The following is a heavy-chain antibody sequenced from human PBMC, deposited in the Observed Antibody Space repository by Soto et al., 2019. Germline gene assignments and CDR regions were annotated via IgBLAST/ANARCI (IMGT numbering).Heavy chain of an antibody. CDR3: AREKPAHYYYYYMDV. V-gene: IGHV4-59*01. CDR2: IYYSGST. J-gene: IGHJ6*03. Sequence: ASQTLSLTCTVSGGSISSYYWSWIRQPPGRGLEWIGYIYYSGSTNYNPSLKSRVTISVDTSKNQFSLKLSSVTAADTAVYYCAREKPAHYYYYYMDVWGKGTTVTVSS. CDR1: GGSISSYY.